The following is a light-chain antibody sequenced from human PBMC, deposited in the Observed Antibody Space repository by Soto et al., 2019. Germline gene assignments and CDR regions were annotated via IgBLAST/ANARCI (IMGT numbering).Light chain of an antibody. CDR1: SSDVGYYNY. CDR2: EVT. J-gene: IGLJ3*02. CDR3: SSYAGDTNWV. Sequence: QSALTQPPSASGSPGQSVTISCTGTSSDVGYYNYVSWYRQYPGKAPKLMIFEVTKRPSGVPDRFSGSKSGNTASLTVSGLQAEDEADYYCSSYAGDTNWVFGGGTKVTVL. V-gene: IGLV2-8*01.